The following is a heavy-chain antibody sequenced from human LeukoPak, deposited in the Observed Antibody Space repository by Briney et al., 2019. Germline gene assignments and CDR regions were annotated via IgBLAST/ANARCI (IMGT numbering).Heavy chain of an antibody. Sequence: GGSLRLSCSASGFSFSSYSMNWVRQAPGKGLEWVSSISSSSRYIYYADSVKGRFTISRDNAKNSLYLQMNSLRAEDTAVYYCVRGRGDCSGGSCPFTTYMDVWGKGTTVTVSS. J-gene: IGHJ6*03. D-gene: IGHD2-15*01. CDR2: ISSSSRYI. V-gene: IGHV3-21*01. CDR1: GFSFSSYS. CDR3: VRGRGDCSGGSCPFTTYMDV.